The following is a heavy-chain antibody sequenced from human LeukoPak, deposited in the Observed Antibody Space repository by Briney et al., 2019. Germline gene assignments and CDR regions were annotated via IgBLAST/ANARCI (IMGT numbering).Heavy chain of an antibody. D-gene: IGHD3-9*01. CDR1: GYTFTSYD. CDR3: ARVGLDNTGWHISWFEP. CDR2: MNPNSGNT. V-gene: IGHV1-8*01. J-gene: IGHJ5*02. Sequence: ASVKVSCKASGYTFTSYDINWVRQATGQGLEWMGWMNPNSGNTGYAQKFQGRVTMTRNTSISTAYMELSSLRVEDTAIYYCARVGLDNTGWHISWFEPWGQGTLVTVSS.